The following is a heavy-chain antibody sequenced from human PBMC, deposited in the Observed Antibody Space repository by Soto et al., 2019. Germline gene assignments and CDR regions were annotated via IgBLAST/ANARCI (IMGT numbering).Heavy chain of an antibody. D-gene: IGHD2-2*01. J-gene: IGHJ4*02. CDR2: IRAYNGNT. Sequence: QVQLVQSGAEVKKPGASVKVSCKASGYTFTSYGISWVRQATGQGLEWMGWIRAYNGNTNYPQKLRGRVTMTTDTSTSTVYLELRSLRSGDTAVYYCAREGPTSLNWGQGTLVTVSS. V-gene: IGHV1-18*01. CDR3: AREGPTSLN. CDR1: GYTFTSYG.